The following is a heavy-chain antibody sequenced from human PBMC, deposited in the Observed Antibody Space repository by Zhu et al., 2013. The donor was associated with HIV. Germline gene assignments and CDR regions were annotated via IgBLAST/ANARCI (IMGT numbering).Heavy chain of an antibody. D-gene: IGHD1-26*01. J-gene: IGHJ4*02. CDR3: ARDYGLSGSYNFDY. Sequence: QVQLVQSGAEVKKPGASVKVSCKASGYTFTSYGISWVRQAPGQGLEWMGWISAYNGNTKNAQKFQDRVTMTTDTSTSTAYMQLRSLRSDDTAVYYCARDYGLSGSYNFDYWAREPWSPSPQ. V-gene: IGHV1-18*01. CDR2: ISAYNGNT. CDR1: GYTFTSYG.